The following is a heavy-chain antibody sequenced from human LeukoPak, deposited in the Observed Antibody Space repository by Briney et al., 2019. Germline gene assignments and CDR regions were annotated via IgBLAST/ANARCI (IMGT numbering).Heavy chain of an antibody. Sequence: GGSLRLSCAASGFSSYSLNWVRQAPGKGLEWVSSISSGSDYIYYADSAKGRFTISRDNAKNSLYLQMNSLRAEDTAIYYCARDPWGPHAYWGQGTLVTVSS. CDR1: GFSSYS. CDR2: ISSGSDYI. CDR3: ARDPWGPHAY. V-gene: IGHV3-21*01. D-gene: IGHD3-16*01. J-gene: IGHJ4*02.